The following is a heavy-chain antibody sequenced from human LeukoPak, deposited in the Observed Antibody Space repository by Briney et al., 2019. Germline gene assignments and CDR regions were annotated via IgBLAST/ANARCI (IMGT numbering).Heavy chain of an antibody. D-gene: IGHD2-15*01. CDR2: IYYSGST. J-gene: IGHJ4*02. CDR3: ARACSGGSCYHQYFFDY. CDR1: GGSISSGGYS. V-gene: IGHV4-30-4*07. Sequence: SETLSLTCAVSGGSISSGGYSWSWIRQPPGKGLEWIGYIYYSGSTYYNPSLKSRVTISVDTSKNQFSLKLSSVTAADTAVYYCARACSGGSCYHQYFFDYWGQGTLVTVSS.